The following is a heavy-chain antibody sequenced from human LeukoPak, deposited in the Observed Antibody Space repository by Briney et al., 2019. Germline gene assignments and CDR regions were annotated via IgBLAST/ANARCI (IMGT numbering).Heavy chain of an antibody. CDR1: GFTFSNAW. J-gene: IGHJ4*02. V-gene: IGHV3-15*01. CDR3: TTDDSSWYNFDY. Sequence: PGGSLRLSCAASGFTFSNAWMSWVRQAPGKGLEWVCRIKSKTDGGTTDYAAPVKGRFTISRDDSKNTLYLQMNSLKTEDTAVYYCTTDDSSWYNFDYRGQGTLVTVSS. CDR2: IKSKTDGGTT. D-gene: IGHD6-13*01.